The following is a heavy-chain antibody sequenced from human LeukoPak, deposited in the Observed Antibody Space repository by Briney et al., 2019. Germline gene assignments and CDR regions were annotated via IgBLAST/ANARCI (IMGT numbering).Heavy chain of an antibody. J-gene: IGHJ3*02. CDR1: GASIDSYY. V-gene: IGHV4-59*01. D-gene: IGHD3-22*01. CDR2: IYYSGST. CDR3: ARDVYYYDSSHSRAFDI. Sequence: SETLSLTCTISGASIDSYYWSWIRQPPGKGLEWIGYIYYSGSTNYNPSLKSRVTISVDTSKNHFSLKLSSVTAADTAVYYCARDVYYYDSSHSRAFDIWGQGTMVTVSS.